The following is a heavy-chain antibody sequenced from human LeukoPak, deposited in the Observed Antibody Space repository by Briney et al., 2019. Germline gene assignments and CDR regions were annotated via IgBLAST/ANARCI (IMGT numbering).Heavy chain of an antibody. CDR2: ISYDGSNK. CDR3: ARDQGPPFDY. V-gene: IGHV3-30-3*01. Sequence: GRSLRLSCAASGFTFSSYAMHWVRQAPGKGLEWVAVISYDGSNKYYADSVKGRFTISRDNSKNTLYLQMNSLRAEDTAVYYCARDQGPPFDYWGQGTLVTVSS. J-gene: IGHJ4*02. CDR1: GFTFSSYA.